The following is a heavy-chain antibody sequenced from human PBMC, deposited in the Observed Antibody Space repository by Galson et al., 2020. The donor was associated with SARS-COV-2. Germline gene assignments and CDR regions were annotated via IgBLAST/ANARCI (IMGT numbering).Heavy chain of an antibody. D-gene: IGHD2-8*01. V-gene: IGHV1-69*06. CDR2: ITPMFGKT. Sequence: SVKVSCKAVGGTFSHYAISWVRQVPGQGLEWMGGITPMFGKTKYSEKFQGRVTITADRSTNTVYMELSSLRSEDTAVFYCVRDTDRLGAGVIINAFDVWGQGTMGIVSS. CDR1: GGTFSHYA. J-gene: IGHJ3*01. CDR3: VRDTDRLGAGVIINAFDV.